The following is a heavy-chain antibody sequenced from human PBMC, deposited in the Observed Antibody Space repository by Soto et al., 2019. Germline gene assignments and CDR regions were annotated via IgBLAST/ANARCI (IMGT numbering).Heavy chain of an antibody. J-gene: IGHJ6*02. D-gene: IGHD4-17*01. CDR3: ANIGDAVYYYYGMDV. CDR1: GFTFSSYA. Sequence: GGSLRLSCAASGFTFSSYAMSWVRQAPGKGLEWVSAISGSGGSTYYADSVKGRFTISRDNSKNTLYLQMNSLRAEDTAVYYCANIGDAVYYYYGMDVWGQGTTVTVSS. CDR2: ISGSGGST. V-gene: IGHV3-23*01.